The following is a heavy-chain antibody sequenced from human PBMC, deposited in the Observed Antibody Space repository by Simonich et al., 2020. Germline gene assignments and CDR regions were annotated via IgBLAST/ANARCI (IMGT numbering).Heavy chain of an antibody. J-gene: IGHJ3*02. CDR1: GYTFTGFY. Sequence: QVQLVQSGAEVKKPGASVKVSCKASGYTFTGFYMHWVRQAPGQGLGWMGWINPNSGGKNYAQKFQGRVTMTRDTSISTAYMELSRLRSDDTAVYYCARVRFEAFDIWGQGTMVTVSS. V-gene: IGHV1-2*02. CDR3: ARVRFEAFDI. CDR2: INPNSGGK.